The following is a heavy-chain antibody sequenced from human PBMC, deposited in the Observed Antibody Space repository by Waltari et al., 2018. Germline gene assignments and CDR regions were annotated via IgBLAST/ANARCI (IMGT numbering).Heavy chain of an antibody. J-gene: IGHJ4*02. CDR1: GGPIRSSSYD. CDR2: IYYSGST. Sequence: QLQLQESGPGLVKPSETLSLTCTVSGGPIRSSSYDWGWIRQPPGKGLEWIGSIYYSGSTYSTPSLKSRVTISVDTSKNQFSLKLSSVTPADPAVYYCARDGGWGQGTLVTVSS. V-gene: IGHV4-39*07. D-gene: IGHD3-16*01. CDR3: ARDGG.